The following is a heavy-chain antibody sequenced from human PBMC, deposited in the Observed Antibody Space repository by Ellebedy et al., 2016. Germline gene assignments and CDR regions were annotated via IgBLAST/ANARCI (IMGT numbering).Heavy chain of an antibody. CDR1: GLNFTTFF. Sequence: GESLKISXTASGLNFTTFFMSWVRQAPGKGLEWVSTISAGSDTTRLADSVKGRFTISRDNSRYTLYLQMDSLTAADTAVYYCYYGHYSGFWGQGTLVTVSS. D-gene: IGHD4-17*01. J-gene: IGHJ4*02. V-gene: IGHV3-23*01. CDR3: YYGHYSGF. CDR2: ISAGSDTT.